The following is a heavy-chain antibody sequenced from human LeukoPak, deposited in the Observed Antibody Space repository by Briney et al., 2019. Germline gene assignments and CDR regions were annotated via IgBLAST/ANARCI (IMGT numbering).Heavy chain of an antibody. Sequence: GGSLRLSCAASGFTFGAYAMHWVRQSPGKGLEWVALISYDGNNEWYADSVKGRFTASRDNSKNTLYLQMNSLRVEDTAVYYCARHRAGYHLDWWGQGTLVTVSS. D-gene: IGHD3-9*01. J-gene: IGHJ4*02. CDR3: ARHRAGYHLDW. CDR2: ISYDGNNE. CDR1: GFTFGAYA. V-gene: IGHV3-30*04.